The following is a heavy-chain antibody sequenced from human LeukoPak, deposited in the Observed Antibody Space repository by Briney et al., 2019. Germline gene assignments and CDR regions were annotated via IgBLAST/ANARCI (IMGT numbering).Heavy chain of an antibody. CDR2: VYYSGST. D-gene: IGHD2-2*01. J-gene: IGHJ4*02. Sequence: PSETLSLTCTVSSGSFSAYYWNWIRQPPGKGLEWIGSVYYSGSTNYNPSLMSRVTISVDTSKNRFSLNLSSVTAADTAVYYCARGGSRSHTSSTLDYWGQGTLVTVSS. CDR1: SGSFSAYY. V-gene: IGHV4-59*01. CDR3: ARGGSRSHTSSTLDY.